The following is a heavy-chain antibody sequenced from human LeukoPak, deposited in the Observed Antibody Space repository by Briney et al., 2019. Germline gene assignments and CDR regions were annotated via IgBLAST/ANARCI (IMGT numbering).Heavy chain of an antibody. Sequence: KPSETLSLTCTVSGDSISSSSYYWGWIRQPPGKGLEWIGRIYYNGSTYDNPSLKSRVSKSVEPSKNQFALKLSSRPAAETAGDYCAGLMAATQYYWFDPWGQGTLVTVSS. CDR3: AGLMAATQYYWFDP. V-gene: IGHV4-39*01. CDR1: GDSISSSSYY. D-gene: IGHD2-15*01. CDR2: IYYNGST. J-gene: IGHJ5*02.